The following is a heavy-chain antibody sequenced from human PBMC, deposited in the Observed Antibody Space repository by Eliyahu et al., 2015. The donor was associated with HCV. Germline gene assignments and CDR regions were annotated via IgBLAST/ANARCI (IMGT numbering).Heavy chain of an antibody. CDR2: IXAXNGNT. CDR3: ARGPIGVVPGSHLWYYYGMDV. D-gene: IGHD2-2*01. Sequence: QVQLVQSGAEVKKPGASVKVSCKASGXTFTSXGXSWVRQAPGQGLEWMGWIXAXNGNTNYAQKLQGRVTMTTDTSTSTAYMELRSLRSDDTAVYYCARGPIGVVPGSHLWYYYGMDVWGQGTTVTVSS. CDR1: GXTFTSXG. V-gene: IGHV1-18*01. J-gene: IGHJ6*02.